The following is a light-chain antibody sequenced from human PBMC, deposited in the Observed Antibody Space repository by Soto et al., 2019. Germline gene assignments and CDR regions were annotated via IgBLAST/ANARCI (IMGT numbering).Light chain of an antibody. CDR2: GAS. V-gene: IGKV3-15*01. Sequence: EVMMTQSPATLSASPGERATLSCRASQSVRSNLAWYQQKPGQAPRLLIYGASTRATGIPARFSGSGSGTEFTLTISSLQSEDFAVYYCQQYHNWPITFGQGTRLENK. CDR3: QQYHNWPIT. J-gene: IGKJ5*01. CDR1: QSVRSN.